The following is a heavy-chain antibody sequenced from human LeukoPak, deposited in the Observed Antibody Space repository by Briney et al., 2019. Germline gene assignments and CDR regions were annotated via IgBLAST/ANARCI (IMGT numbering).Heavy chain of an antibody. CDR1: GFTFSSYD. J-gene: IGHJ6*02. Sequence: PGGSLRLSCAASGFTFSSYDMHWVRQATGKGLEWVSAIGTAGDTYYPGSVKGRFTISRENAKNSLYLQMNSLRAGDTAVYYCAREMRVSSGWGAYYYGMDVWGQGTTVTVSS. V-gene: IGHV3-13*01. D-gene: IGHD6-19*01. CDR3: AREMRVSSGWGAYYYGMDV. CDR2: IGTAGDT.